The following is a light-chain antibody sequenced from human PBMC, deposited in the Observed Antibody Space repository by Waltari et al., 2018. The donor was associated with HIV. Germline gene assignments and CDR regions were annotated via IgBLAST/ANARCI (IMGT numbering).Light chain of an antibody. V-gene: IGKV3-20*01. CDR1: QSVSSSY. CDR2: GTS. J-gene: IGKJ3*01. CDR3: QQYDSSPPFFN. Sequence: EIVLTQSPATLSLSPGERATLSCGASQSVSSSYLGWYQQKPGQAPRLLIYGTSSRATGIPDRFSGSGSGADFTLTISRLEPEDFAVYYCQQYDSSPPFFNFGPGTKVDIK.